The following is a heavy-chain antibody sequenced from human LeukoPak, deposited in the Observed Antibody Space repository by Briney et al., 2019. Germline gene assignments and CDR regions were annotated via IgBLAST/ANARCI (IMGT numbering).Heavy chain of an antibody. CDR3: AKEGNLIWSGYQQQHGDAFDI. CDR1: GFTFSSCA. J-gene: IGHJ3*02. CDR2: ISGGGTNT. V-gene: IGHV3-23*01. Sequence: PGGSLRLSCAASGFTFSSCAMGWVRQAPGKGLEWVSAISGGGTNTYYADSVRGRFTISRDNSKNTLYLQMNSLRAEDTAVYYCAKEGNLIWSGYQQQHGDAFDIWGQGTMVPVSS. D-gene: IGHD3-3*01.